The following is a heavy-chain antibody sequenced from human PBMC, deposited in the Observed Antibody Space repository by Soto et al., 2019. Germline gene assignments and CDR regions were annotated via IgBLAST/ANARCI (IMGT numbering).Heavy chain of an antibody. Sequence: DVQLVESGGGLVQPGRTLRLSCAASGFTFGDYAMHWVRQAPGKGLEWVSGISWNSATIAYTDSVKGRFTTSRNNAQKSLYLQMKALTTDDTALYYCAKVAVTGPLFYYYYIEVWGQGTTVTVSS. CDR1: GFTFGDYA. V-gene: IGHV3-9*01. CDR3: AKVAVTGPLFYYYYIEV. CDR2: ISWNSATI. J-gene: IGHJ6*03. D-gene: IGHD2-15*01.